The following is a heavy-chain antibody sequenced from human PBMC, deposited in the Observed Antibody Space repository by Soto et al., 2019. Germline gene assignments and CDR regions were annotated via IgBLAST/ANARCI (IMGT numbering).Heavy chain of an antibody. CDR1: GYTFTSYG. J-gene: IGHJ6*02. CDR2: ISAYNGNT. V-gene: IGHV1-18*01. D-gene: IGHD6-19*01. Sequence: QVQLVQSGAEVKKPGASVKVSCKASGYTFTSYGISWVRQAPGQGLEWMGWISAYNGNTNYAQKLQGRVTMTTDTSTSTAYMELRSLRSDDTAVYYCAAFSRVAGTPYYYGMDVWGQGTTVTVSS. CDR3: AAFSRVAGTPYYYGMDV.